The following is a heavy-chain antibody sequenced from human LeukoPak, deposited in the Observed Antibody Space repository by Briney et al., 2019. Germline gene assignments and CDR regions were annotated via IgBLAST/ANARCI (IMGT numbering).Heavy chain of an antibody. CDR1: GGSISSYF. CDR2: IYISGST. D-gene: IGHD3-3*01. J-gene: IGHJ4*02. CDR3: ARVSESPQSTYFDY. V-gene: IGHV4-4*07. Sequence: SETLSLTCTVSGGSISSYFWSWIRQPAGKGLEWIGRIYISGSTNYNPSLKSRVTISVDTSKNQFSLKLSSVTAADTAVYYCARVSESPQSTYFDYWGQGTLVTVSS.